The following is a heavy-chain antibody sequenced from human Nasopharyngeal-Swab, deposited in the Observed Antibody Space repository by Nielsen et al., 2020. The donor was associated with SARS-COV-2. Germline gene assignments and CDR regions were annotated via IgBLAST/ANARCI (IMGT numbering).Heavy chain of an antibody. CDR2: IYYSGST. CDR3: AREGSCSGGSCYSYFDY. J-gene: IGHJ4*02. Sequence: WIRQPPGKGLEWIGYIYYSGSTYYNPSLKSRVTISVDTSKNQFSLKLSSVTAADTAVYYCAREGSCSGGSCYSYFDYWGQGTLVTVSS. D-gene: IGHD2-15*01. V-gene: IGHV4-30-4*01.